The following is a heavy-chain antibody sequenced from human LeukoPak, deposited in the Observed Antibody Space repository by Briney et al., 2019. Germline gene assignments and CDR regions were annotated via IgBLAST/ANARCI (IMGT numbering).Heavy chain of an antibody. CDR2: IYYSGST. V-gene: IGHV4-39*07. CDR3: ARDATTASGYYFDY. CDR1: GGSISSSSYY. D-gene: IGHD4-17*01. Sequence: SETLSLTGTVSGGSISSSSYYWGWIPQPPGKGLEWIGSIYYSGSTYYNPSLKSRVTISVDTSKNQFSLKLSSVTAADTAVYYCARDATTASGYYFDYWGQGTLVTVSS. J-gene: IGHJ4*02.